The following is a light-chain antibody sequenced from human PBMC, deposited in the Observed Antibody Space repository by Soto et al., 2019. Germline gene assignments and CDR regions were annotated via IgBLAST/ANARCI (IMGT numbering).Light chain of an antibody. V-gene: IGLV1-40*01. CDR3: QSYDSSHVV. J-gene: IGLJ2*01. Sequence: QSVLTQPPSVSGAPGQRVTISCTGSSSNIGAGYDVHWYQQLPGTAPKLLIYGNSNRPSGVPDRFSGSKSGTSASLAITGLQAEDEADYYCQSYDSSHVVFGGGTKSPS. CDR1: SSNIGAGYD. CDR2: GNS.